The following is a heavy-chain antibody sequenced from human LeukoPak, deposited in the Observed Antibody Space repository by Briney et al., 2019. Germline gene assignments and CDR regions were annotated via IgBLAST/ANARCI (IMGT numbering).Heavy chain of an antibody. D-gene: IGHD6-19*01. V-gene: IGHV1-18*01. J-gene: IGHJ5*02. Sequence: ASVKVSCKASGYIFTDYYLHWVRQAPGQGLEWMGWISINRGNTNYAQKFQGRVSMTTDTSTSTAYMELRGLRSDDTAMYYCARDVGITVADSFDPWGQGTLVTVSS. CDR3: ARDVGITVADSFDP. CDR1: GYIFTDYY. CDR2: ISINRGNT.